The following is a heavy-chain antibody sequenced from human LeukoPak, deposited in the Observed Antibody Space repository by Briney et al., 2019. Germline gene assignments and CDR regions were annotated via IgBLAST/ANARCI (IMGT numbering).Heavy chain of an antibody. Sequence: SETLSLTCTVSGGSVSSSSYYWGWIRQPPGKGLEWIGSIFYSGSTYYNPSLQSRVTISIDTSKNQFSLKLSSVTAADTAVYYCARSTVTTWVGDFDHWGQGTLVTVSS. CDR2: IFYSGST. CDR3: ARSTVTTWVGDFDH. J-gene: IGHJ4*02. D-gene: IGHD4-17*01. CDR1: GGSVSSSSYY. V-gene: IGHV4-39*01.